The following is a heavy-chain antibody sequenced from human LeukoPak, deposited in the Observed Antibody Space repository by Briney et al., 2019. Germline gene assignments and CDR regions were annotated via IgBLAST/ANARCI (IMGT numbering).Heavy chain of an antibody. Sequence: SETLSLTCAVSGHSINNGYYGGWIRQPPGKGLEWIASIHHSGSTYFNPSLKSRVTISVETSTNQFSLKLNSVTAADTAVYYCARDPDDKDFDYWGQGTLVTVSS. CDR3: ARDPDDKDFDY. J-gene: IGHJ4*02. D-gene: IGHD3-22*01. CDR2: IHHSGST. CDR1: GHSINNGYY. V-gene: IGHV4-38-2*02.